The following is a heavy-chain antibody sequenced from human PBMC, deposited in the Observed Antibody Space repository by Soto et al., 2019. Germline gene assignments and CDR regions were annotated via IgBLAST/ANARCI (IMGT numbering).Heavy chain of an antibody. Sequence: GGSLRLSCAASGFTFSSYSMNWVRLAPGKGLEWVSSISSSSSYIYYADSVKGRFTISRDNAKNSLYLQMNSLRAEDTAVYYCARTIPTHIDFAHWGQGTLVTVSS. CDR3: ARTIPTHIDFAH. J-gene: IGHJ4*02. CDR2: ISSSSSYI. V-gene: IGHV3-21*01. CDR1: GFTFSSYS. D-gene: IGHD2-21*01.